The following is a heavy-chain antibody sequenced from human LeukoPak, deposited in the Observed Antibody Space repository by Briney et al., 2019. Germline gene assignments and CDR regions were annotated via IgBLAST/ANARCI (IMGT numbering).Heavy chain of an antibody. Sequence: HAGGSLRLSCAASGFTFSSYGMHWVRQAPGKGLEWVAVISYDGSNKYYADSVKGRFTISRDNSKNTLYLQMNSLRAEDTAVYYCAKRGYYYMDVWGKGTTVTVSS. CDR3: AKRGYYYMDV. CDR1: GFTFSSYG. J-gene: IGHJ6*03. V-gene: IGHV3-30*18. CDR2: ISYDGSNK.